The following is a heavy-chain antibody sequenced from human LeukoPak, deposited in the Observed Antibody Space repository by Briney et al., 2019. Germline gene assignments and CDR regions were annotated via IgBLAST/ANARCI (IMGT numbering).Heavy chain of an antibody. J-gene: IGHJ4*02. CDR2: INHSGST. Sequence: SETLSLTCAVYGGSFSGYYLSWVRQPPGKGLEWIGEINHSGSTNYNPSLKSRVTISVDTSKNQFSLKLSSVTAADTAVYYCARKQQLAAFDYWGQGTLVTVSS. CDR3: ARKQQLAAFDY. D-gene: IGHD6-13*01. CDR1: GGSFSGYY. V-gene: IGHV4-34*01.